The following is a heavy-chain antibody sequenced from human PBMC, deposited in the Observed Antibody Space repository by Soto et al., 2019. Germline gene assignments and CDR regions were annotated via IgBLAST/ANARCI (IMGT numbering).Heavy chain of an antibody. CDR2: ISSNGGST. Sequence: GSLRLSCSASGFTFSSYAMHWVRQAPGKGLEYVSAISSNGGSTYYADSVKGRFTISRDNSKNTLYLQMSSLRAEDTAVYYCVKVRQYSSSWCSFDYWGQGTLVTVSS. CDR3: VKVRQYSSSWCSFDY. CDR1: GFTFSSYA. J-gene: IGHJ4*02. D-gene: IGHD6-13*01. V-gene: IGHV3-64D*08.